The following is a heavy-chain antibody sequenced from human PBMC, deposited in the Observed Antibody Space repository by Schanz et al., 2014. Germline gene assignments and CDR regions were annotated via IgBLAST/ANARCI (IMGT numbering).Heavy chain of an antibody. V-gene: IGHV4-34*01. J-gene: IGHJ6*03. CDR2: INHSANT. CDR3: ARRHHFRSGPYYYYYMDV. CDR1: GGSFSGYY. Sequence: QVQLQQWGAGLLKPSETLSLTCAVDGGSFSGYYWSWIRQSPDKGLEWIGEINHSANTTYNPPLNSLFTISVYSSKNQFTLMLSPGTAADTAVYYCARRHHFRSGPYYYYYMDVWGKGTTVTVSS. D-gene: IGHD3-3*02.